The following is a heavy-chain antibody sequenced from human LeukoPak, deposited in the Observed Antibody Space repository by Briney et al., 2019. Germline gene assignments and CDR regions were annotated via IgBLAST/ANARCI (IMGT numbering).Heavy chain of an antibody. Sequence: PSETLSLTCSASGGSISSYFWHWIRQPPGKGLEWMGYIFNGGTTAYNPSLKRRVTMSVDTSKNQFSLKLSSVTAADTAVYYCARANWNYYFDYWGQGTLVTVSS. J-gene: IGHJ4*02. D-gene: IGHD1-7*01. CDR2: IFNGGTT. CDR1: GGSISSYF. CDR3: ARANWNYYFDY. V-gene: IGHV4-59*01.